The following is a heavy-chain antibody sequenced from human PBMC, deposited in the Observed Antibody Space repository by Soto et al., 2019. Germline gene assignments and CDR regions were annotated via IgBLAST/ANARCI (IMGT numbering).Heavy chain of an antibody. CDR3: ARGSYHEYGDYGAYYYYGMDV. V-gene: IGHV3-21*01. D-gene: IGHD4-17*01. J-gene: IGHJ6*02. Sequence: VRLSCAASGFTFSSYSMNWVRQAPGKGLEWVSSISSSSSYIYYADSVKGRFTISRDNAKNSLYLQMNSLRAEDTAVYYCARGSYHEYGDYGAYYYYGMDVWGQGTTVTVS. CDR2: ISSSSSYI. CDR1: GFTFSSYS.